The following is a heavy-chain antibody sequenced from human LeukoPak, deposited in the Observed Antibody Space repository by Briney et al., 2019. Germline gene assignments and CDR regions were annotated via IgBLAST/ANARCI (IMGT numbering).Heavy chain of an antibody. CDR2: IFYSGST. CDR1: GGSISSYY. V-gene: IGHV4-59*08. CDR3: ARTNPSFDY. Sequence: SETLSLTCTVSGGSISSYYWSWIRQPPGKGLEWIGYIFYSGSTNYNPSLKSRVTISVDTSKNQVSLKLRSVTAADTAVYYCARTNPSFDYWGQGTLVTASS. J-gene: IGHJ4*02.